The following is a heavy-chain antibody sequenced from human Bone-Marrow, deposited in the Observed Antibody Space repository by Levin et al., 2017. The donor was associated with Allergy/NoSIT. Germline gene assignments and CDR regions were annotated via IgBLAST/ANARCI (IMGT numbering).Heavy chain of an antibody. CDR3: ARGHDFWSGYYSQPDF. J-gene: IGHJ4*02. D-gene: IGHD3-3*01. V-gene: IGHV7-4-1*02. CDR1: GYTFTTYS. CDR2: INTNNGNP. Sequence: GESLKISCKASGYTFTTYSVTWVRQAPGQGLEWMGGINTNNGNPTHAQGFTGRFVFSLDTSVSTAYLQISSLKAEDTALYYCARGHDFWSGYYSQPDFWGQGTLVTVSS.